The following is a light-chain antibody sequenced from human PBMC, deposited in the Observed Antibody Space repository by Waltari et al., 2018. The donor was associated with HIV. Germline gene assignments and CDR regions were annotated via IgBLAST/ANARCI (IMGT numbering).Light chain of an antibody. CDR2: GAS. V-gene: IGKV1-39*01. J-gene: IGKJ2*01. Sequence: DIQMTQSPPSLSASVGDRVTITCRTSQNINDYLNWYQQKPGKAPKLLIYGASTLESGVPPRFSGSGSGRDFTLTISSLLPEDFATYYCQQSYKMHTSGQGTKLEIK. CDR1: QNINDY. CDR3: QQSYKMHT.